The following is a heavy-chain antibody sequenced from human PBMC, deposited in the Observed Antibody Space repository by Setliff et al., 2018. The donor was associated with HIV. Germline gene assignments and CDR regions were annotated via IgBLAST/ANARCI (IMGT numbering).Heavy chain of an antibody. Sequence: PSETLSLTCTVSGGSIRSNNWSWIRQPAGKELEWIGHIYTSETTNYNPSLKSRVTISLDTSNKHFSLKLRSVTATDTAVYYCARDRLYGDYGGYGFDPWGQGTLVTVSS. J-gene: IGHJ5*02. CDR1: GGSIRSNN. V-gene: IGHV4-4*08. CDR2: IYTSETT. D-gene: IGHD4-17*01. CDR3: ARDRLYGDYGGYGFDP.